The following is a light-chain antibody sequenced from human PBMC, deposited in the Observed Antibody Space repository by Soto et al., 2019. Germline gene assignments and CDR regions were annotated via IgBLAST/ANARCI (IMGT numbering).Light chain of an antibody. CDR1: QSVSGRD. J-gene: IGKJ4*01. Sequence: EVVLTQSPGTLSLSPGERATLSFRPSQSVSGRDLAWYQQKPGQAPRLLISGVSNRATGTPARFSGIGSGTDFTLTISRLETEDFAVYDGQQLSSYPLTFRGGTKVDIK. CDR2: GVS. CDR3: QQLSSYPLT. V-gene: IGKV3-20*01.